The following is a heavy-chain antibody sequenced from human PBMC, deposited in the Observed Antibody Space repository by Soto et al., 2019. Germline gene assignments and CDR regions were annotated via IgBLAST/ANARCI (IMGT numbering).Heavy chain of an antibody. Sequence: GGSLRLSCATSGFSLNDFGIHWVRQAPGKGLEWVSHLWYDGNRKNYADSVKGRFTVSRDSSKNTVYLHMDSLRVEDTAVYYCAKENTPPYFDSWGQGALVTVSS. V-gene: IGHV3-33*03. CDR3: AKENTPPYFDS. CDR1: GFSLNDFG. J-gene: IGHJ4*02. CDR2: LWYDGNRK. D-gene: IGHD2-15*01.